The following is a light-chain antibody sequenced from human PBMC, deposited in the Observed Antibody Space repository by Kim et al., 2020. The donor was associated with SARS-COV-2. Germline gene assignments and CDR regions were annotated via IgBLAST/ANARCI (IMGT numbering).Light chain of an antibody. V-gene: IGLV3-9*01. CDR1: NIVTKY. J-gene: IGLJ3*02. Sequence: SVALGQTARITCGENNIVTKYVPGYQQRPGQAPMLVIFRNDHRPSGIPDRFSGSSSGNTATLTISRAQVGDEADYYCQVWDSSTRVFGGGTQLTVL. CDR2: RND. CDR3: QVWDSSTRV.